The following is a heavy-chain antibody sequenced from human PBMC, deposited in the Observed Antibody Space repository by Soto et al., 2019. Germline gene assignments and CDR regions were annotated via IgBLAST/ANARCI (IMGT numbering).Heavy chain of an antibody. Sequence: GGSLRLSCAASGFTFSDYDMHWVRQFTGGRLEWVSAVETTGDAFYPGSVKGRFTIFRENDKNSFYLQMNGLNAGDTAVYYCARAVGIAGAFDYWGRGTLVTVSS. D-gene: IGHD6-13*01. V-gene: IGHV3-13*01. CDR1: GFTFSDYD. CDR3: ARAVGIAGAFDY. CDR2: VETTGDA. J-gene: IGHJ4*02.